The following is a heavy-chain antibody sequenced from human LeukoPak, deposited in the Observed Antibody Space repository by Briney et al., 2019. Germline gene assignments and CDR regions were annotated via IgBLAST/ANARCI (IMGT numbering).Heavy chain of an antibody. J-gene: IGHJ4*02. CDR3: ASSEYSGYDTFDY. V-gene: IGHV3-30-3*01. CDR2: ISYDGSNK. CDR1: GFTFSSYA. D-gene: IGHD5-12*01. Sequence: TGGSLRLSCAASGFTFSSYAMHWVRQAPGKGLEWVAVISYDGSNKYYADSVKGRFTISRDNSKNTLYLQMNSLRAEDTAVYYCASSEYSGYDTFDYWGQGTLVTVSS.